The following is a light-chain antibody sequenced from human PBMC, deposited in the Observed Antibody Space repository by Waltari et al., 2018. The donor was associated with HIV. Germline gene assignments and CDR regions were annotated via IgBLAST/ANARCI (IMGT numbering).Light chain of an antibody. CDR3: QQRSNWPRLT. V-gene: IGKV3D-20*02. CDR1: QTITSNF. CDR2: GAS. J-gene: IGKJ4*01. Sequence: EIVLTQSPGTLSLSPGDRATLSCRASQTITSNFLAWYQQRPGQAPRLLIFGASSRATGIPDRFGGSGSGTDFTLTIGRLEPEDFAVYYCQQRSNWPRLTFGGGTKVEIK.